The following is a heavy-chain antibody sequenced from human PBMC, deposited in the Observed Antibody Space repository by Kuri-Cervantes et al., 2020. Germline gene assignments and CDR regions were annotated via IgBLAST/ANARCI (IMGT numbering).Heavy chain of an antibody. Sequence: GGSLRLSCAASGFTFSSYWMNWVRQGPGKGLVWVSRINSDGSSITYADSVKGRFTISRDNSKSTLYLQMNSLRAEDTAVYYCAKDIGAVAGTFDYWGQGTLVTVSS. J-gene: IGHJ4*02. CDR3: AKDIGAVAGTFDY. V-gene: IGHV3-74*01. CDR1: GFTFSSYW. D-gene: IGHD6-19*01. CDR2: INSDGSSI.